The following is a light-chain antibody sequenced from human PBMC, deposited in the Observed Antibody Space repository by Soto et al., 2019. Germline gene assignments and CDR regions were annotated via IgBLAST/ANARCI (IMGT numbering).Light chain of an antibody. J-gene: IGLJ2*01. CDR2: SDT. CDR1: TSNIGSNP. CDR3: AAWDDSLNGVV. V-gene: IGLV1-44*01. Sequence: QSVLTQPPSVSGNPGQRVTISCSGSTSNIGSNPANWYQQLPGTAPKLLISSDTQRPSGVPDRISGSKSGTSASLAISGLQSEDEDDYYCAAWDDSLNGVVFGGGTKLTVL.